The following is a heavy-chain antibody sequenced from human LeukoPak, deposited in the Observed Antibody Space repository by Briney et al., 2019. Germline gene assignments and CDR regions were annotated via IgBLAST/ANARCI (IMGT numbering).Heavy chain of an antibody. Sequence: GALRLSCAASGFTFSSYEMNWVRQAPGKGLEWVAVISYDGSSKYYADSVKGRFTISRDNSKNTLYLQMNSLRAEDTAVYYCAKDVKYNWNYIDYWGQGTLVTVSS. J-gene: IGHJ4*02. D-gene: IGHD1-20*01. V-gene: IGHV3-30*18. CDR2: ISYDGSSK. CDR1: GFTFSSYE. CDR3: AKDVKYNWNYIDY.